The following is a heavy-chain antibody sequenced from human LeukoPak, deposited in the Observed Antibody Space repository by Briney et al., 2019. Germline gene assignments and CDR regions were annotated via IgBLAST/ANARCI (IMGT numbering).Heavy chain of an antibody. V-gene: IGHV3-21*01. D-gene: IGHD6-13*01. CDR1: GFTFSSYS. J-gene: IGHJ4*02. CDR2: ISSSSSYI. Sequence: PGGSLRLSCAASGFTFSSYSMNWVRQAPGKGLEWVSSISSSSSYIYYADSVKGRFTISRDNAKNSLYLQMNSLRAEDTAVYYCARDYGTAAAGPIDYWGQGTLVTVSS. CDR3: ARDYGTAAAGPIDY.